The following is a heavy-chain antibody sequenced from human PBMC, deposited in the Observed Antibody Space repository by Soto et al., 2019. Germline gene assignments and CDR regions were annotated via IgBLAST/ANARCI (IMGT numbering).Heavy chain of an antibody. J-gene: IGHJ4*02. CDR1: GGSISSGGYS. CDR2: IYHSGST. V-gene: IGHV4-30-2*01. CDR3: ARVNYYDSSGYYFDY. D-gene: IGHD3-22*01. Sequence: SETLSLTCAVSGGSISSGGYSWSWIRQPPGKGLEWIGYIYHSGSTYYNPSLKSRVTISVDRSKNQFSLKLSSVTAADTAVYYCARVNYYDSSGYYFDYWGQGTLVTVSS.